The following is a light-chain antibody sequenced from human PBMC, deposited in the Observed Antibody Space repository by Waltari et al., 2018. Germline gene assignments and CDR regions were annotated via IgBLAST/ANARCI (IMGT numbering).Light chain of an antibody. CDR3: QQYYTTPIT. CDR2: KAS. CDR1: QNISPW. J-gene: IGKJ4*01. Sequence: DIQMTQSPSTLSASVGDRVTITCRASQNISPWLAWYQQKPGKAPKLLISKASSLESGVPSRFSGSGSGTEFTLTITSLQAEDVAVYYCQQYYTTPITFGGGTKVEIK. V-gene: IGKV1-5*03.